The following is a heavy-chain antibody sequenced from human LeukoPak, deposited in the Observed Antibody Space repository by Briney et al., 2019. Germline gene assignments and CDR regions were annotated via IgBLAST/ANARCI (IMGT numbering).Heavy chain of an antibody. J-gene: IGHJ4*02. CDR3: AKRAPDSSGYYRSYYFDY. CDR2: ISGSGGST. D-gene: IGHD3-22*01. Sequence: GGSLRLSCAASGFTFSSYAMSWVRQAPGKGLEWVSAISGSGGSTYYADSVKGRFTISRDNSKNTLYLQMNSLRAEDTAVYYCAKRAPDSSGYYRSYYFDYCGQGTLVTVSS. CDR1: GFTFSSYA. V-gene: IGHV3-23*01.